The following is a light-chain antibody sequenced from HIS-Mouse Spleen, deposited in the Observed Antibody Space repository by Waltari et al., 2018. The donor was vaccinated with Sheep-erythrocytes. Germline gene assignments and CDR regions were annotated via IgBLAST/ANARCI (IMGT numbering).Light chain of an antibody. V-gene: IGLV2-8*01. CDR1: SSDVGGYNY. CDR3: SSYAGSNNWV. Sequence: QSALTQPPSASGSPGQSVTISCTGTSSDVGGYNYVSWYQQHPGQAPKLMIYEVSKRPSRGPDRFPGSKSGNTASLTVSGLQAEDEADYYCSSYAGSNNWVFGGGTKLTVL. CDR2: EVS. J-gene: IGLJ3*02.